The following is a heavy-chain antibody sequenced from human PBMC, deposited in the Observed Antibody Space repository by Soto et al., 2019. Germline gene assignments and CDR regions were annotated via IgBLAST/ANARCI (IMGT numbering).Heavy chain of an antibody. Sequence: SETLSLTCAVSGGSISSGGYSWGWIRQPPGKGLEWIGYIYHSGSTYYNPSLKSRVTISVDRSKNQFSLKLSSVTAADTAVYYCARINFDYYDSSGYSRWFDPWGQGTLVTVSS. CDR3: ARINFDYYDSSGYSRWFDP. J-gene: IGHJ5*02. V-gene: IGHV4-30-2*01. CDR1: GGSISSGGYS. D-gene: IGHD3-22*01. CDR2: IYHSGST.